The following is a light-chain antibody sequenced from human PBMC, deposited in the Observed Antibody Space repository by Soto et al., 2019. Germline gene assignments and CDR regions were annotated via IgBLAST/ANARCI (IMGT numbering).Light chain of an antibody. CDR3: QQYGNSPIT. CDR1: QSVSSSF. CDR2: GAS. J-gene: IGKJ5*01. Sequence: EIVLTQSPGTVSLSPGERVTLSCRASQSVSSSFLGWYQQKPGQAPRLLIYGASYRATGISDRFSGSGSGTDFTLTISRLETEDFAMYYCQQYGNSPITFGQGTRLEIK. V-gene: IGKV3-20*01.